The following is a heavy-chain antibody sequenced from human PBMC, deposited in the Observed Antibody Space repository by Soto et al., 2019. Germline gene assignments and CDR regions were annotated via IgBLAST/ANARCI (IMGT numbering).Heavy chain of an antibody. D-gene: IGHD2-15*01. CDR2: MLYSGLT. Sequence: SETLSLTCSVSGYSVSSSDYYWAWIRQPPGKGLEWIGSMLYSGLTYYNPSLKSRVTLSVDTSKNQFSVRLNSVTASNTAVYYCAPLSVSLSGPYGIHVWGQGTTVTVSS. V-gene: IGHV4-39*01. CDR3: APLSVSLSGPYGIHV. J-gene: IGHJ6*02. CDR1: GYSVSSSDYY.